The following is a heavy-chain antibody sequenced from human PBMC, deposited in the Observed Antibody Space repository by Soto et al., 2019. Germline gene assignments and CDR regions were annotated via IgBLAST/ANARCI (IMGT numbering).Heavy chain of an antibody. Sequence: EVQLVESGGGLVQPGGSLRLSCAASGFTFSDDYMDWVLQAPGKGLEWVARCRNRVNSHTTEYAASVQGRFTISRDESKNSLYLQMKSLKIEDTAVYYCTRGLLGGAPSYNCHGMDVWGQGTTVTVSS. J-gene: IGHJ6*01. D-gene: IGHD1-26*01. V-gene: IGHV3-72*01. CDR2: CRNRVNSHTT. CDR1: GFTFSDDY. CDR3: TRGLLGGAPSYNCHGMDV.